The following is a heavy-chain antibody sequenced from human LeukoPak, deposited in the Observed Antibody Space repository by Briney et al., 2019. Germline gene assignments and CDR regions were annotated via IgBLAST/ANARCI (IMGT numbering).Heavy chain of an antibody. J-gene: IGHJ3*01. CDR3: ASDRGGWSF. Sequence: GGSLRLSCAASGFTFSNYWMHWVCQAPGKGLVWVSRITGDGSSTSYADSVKGRFTISRDNAKNTLYLQMNSLRAEDTAVYYCASDRGGWSFWGQGTMVTVSS. CDR1: GFTFSNYW. V-gene: IGHV3-74*01. CDR2: ITGDGSST. D-gene: IGHD1-26*01.